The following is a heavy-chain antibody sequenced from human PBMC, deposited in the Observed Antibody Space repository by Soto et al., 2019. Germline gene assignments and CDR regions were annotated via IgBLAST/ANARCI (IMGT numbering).Heavy chain of an antibody. CDR1: RGTFRRYS. J-gene: IGHJ4*02. Sequence: SVKVCWKAPRGTFRRYSLDWVRQAPGHGLEWMGQIIPIFGTISHAQNFQGRITITADESTSTAYMELSSLRSDDTAGYYCARPRTVAATKGYDYWGQGTLVTVYS. V-gene: IGHV1-69*13. D-gene: IGHD4-4*01. CDR2: IIPIFGTI. CDR3: ARPRTVAATKGYDY.